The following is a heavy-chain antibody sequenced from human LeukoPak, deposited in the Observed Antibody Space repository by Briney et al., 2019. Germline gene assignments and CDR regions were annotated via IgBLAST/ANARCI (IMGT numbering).Heavy chain of an antibody. Sequence: PGGSLRLSCAASGFTFSSYAMSWIRQPPGKGLEWIGEINHSGSTNYNPSLKSRVTISVDTSKNQFSLKLSSVTAADTAVYYCARAGVGKTKYYYYYGMDVWGQGTTVTVSS. CDR1: GFTFSSYA. D-gene: IGHD2-15*01. CDR2: INHSGST. J-gene: IGHJ6*02. V-gene: IGHV4-34*01. CDR3: ARAGVGKTKYYYYYGMDV.